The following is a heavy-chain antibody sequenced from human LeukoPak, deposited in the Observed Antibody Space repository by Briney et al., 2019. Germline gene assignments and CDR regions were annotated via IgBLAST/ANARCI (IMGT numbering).Heavy chain of an antibody. V-gene: IGHV3-48*01. Sequence: GGSLRLSCATSGFALSSYSMNWVRQAPGKGLEWLAYISSSGATIYYADSVKGRFAISRDTAKNSLYLKMDSLRAEDTAMYYCARDPEDYFDYWGQGTLVTVSS. CDR2: ISSSGATI. CDR3: ARDPEDYFDY. CDR1: GFALSSYS. J-gene: IGHJ4*02.